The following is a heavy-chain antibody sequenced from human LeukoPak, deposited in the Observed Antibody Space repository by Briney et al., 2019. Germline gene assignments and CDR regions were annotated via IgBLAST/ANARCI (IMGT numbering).Heavy chain of an antibody. V-gene: IGHV3-23*01. CDR3: AKALGGSGSNFDY. Sequence: GGSLRLSCAASGFTFSSYAVNWVRQAPGKGLEWVSTISGSGGSTYYADSVKGRFTISRDNSKHTLYLQMSSLRADDTAVYYCAKALGGSGSNFDYWGQGTLVTVSS. D-gene: IGHD3-10*01. J-gene: IGHJ4*02. CDR2: ISGSGGST. CDR1: GFTFSSYA.